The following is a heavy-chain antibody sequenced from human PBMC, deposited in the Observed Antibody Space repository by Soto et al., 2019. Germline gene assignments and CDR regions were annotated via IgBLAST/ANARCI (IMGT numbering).Heavy chain of an antibody. Sequence: ASVKVSCKASGYTFTSYAMHWVRQAPGQRLEWMGWINAGNGNTKYSQKFQGRVTITRDTSASTAYMELSSLRSEDTAVYYCATVGLLEGALGYWGQGTLVTVSS. CDR3: ATVGLLEGALGY. CDR1: GYTFTSYA. J-gene: IGHJ4*02. D-gene: IGHD2-15*01. CDR2: INAGNGNT. V-gene: IGHV1-3*01.